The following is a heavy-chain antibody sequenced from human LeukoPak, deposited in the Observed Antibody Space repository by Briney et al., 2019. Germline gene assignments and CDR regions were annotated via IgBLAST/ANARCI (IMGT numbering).Heavy chain of an antibody. CDR1: GGSITNYY. V-gene: IGHV4-4*07. D-gene: IGHD6-19*01. Sequence: PSETLSLTCSVSGGVSGGSITNYYCTWIRQPAGKGLEWLGRIYASGSAAYNPSLYSRVSMSVDTSKNQFSLKLNSVTAADTAVYYCTTTAYSSAWRFDYWGQGALVTVSS. J-gene: IGHJ4*02. CDR3: TTTAYSSAWRFDY. CDR2: IYASGSA.